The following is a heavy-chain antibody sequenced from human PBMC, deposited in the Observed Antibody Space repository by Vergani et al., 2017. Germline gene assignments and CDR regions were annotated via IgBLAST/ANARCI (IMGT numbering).Heavy chain of an antibody. J-gene: IGHJ4*02. D-gene: IGHD3-10*01. V-gene: IGHV4-59*01. CDR3: GRLRDGSESYYNAYFDY. CDR2: MYHSGST. Sequence: QVRLQESGPGLVKPSETLSLTCSVSGGSMSGYYWSWIWQPPGKELEWIGYMYHSGSTNYNPSLETRVTIAGDTSKNQFCLKLNSVTAADTAGYYCGRLRDGSESYYNAYFDYWGQGTLVTVSS. CDR1: GGSMSGYY.